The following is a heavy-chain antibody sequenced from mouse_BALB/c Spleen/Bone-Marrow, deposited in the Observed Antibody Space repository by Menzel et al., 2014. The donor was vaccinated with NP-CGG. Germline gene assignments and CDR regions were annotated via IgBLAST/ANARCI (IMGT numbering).Heavy chain of an antibody. V-gene: IGHV1-9*01. CDR3: ARNGNSPAWFAY. Sequence: LVESGAELMKPGASVKISCKATGYTFSSYWIEWVKQRPGHGLEWIGEILPGSGSTNYNEKFKGKATFTADTSSNTAYIQLSSLTSEDSAVYYGARNGNSPAWFAYWGQGTLVTVSA. CDR1: GYTFSSYW. J-gene: IGHJ3*01. D-gene: IGHD2-1*01. CDR2: ILPGSGST.